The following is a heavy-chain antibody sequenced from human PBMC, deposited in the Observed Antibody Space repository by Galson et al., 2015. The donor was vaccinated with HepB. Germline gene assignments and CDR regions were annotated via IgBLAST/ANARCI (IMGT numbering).Heavy chain of an antibody. CDR1: KFTFVTSA. J-gene: IGHJ4*02. CDR3: AKMGFTTPGY. D-gene: IGHD1-14*01. V-gene: IGHV3-23*01. CDR2: ISGSGGGT. Sequence: SLRLSCAASKFTFVTSAMSWVRQAPGKGLEWVSTISGSGGGTYYADSVKGRFTISRDNSKNTLYLQMSSLRAEDTAVYYCAKMGFTTPGYWGQGTLVTVAS.